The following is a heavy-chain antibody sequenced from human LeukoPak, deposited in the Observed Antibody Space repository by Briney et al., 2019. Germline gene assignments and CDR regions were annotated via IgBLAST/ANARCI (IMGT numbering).Heavy chain of an antibody. V-gene: IGHV3-23*01. D-gene: IGHD3-22*01. Sequence: PGGSLRLSCAASGFTFSSYGMSWVRQAPGKGLEWVSAISGSGGSTYYADSVKGRFTISRDNSKNTLYLQMNSLRAEDTAVYYCARPLITMIEAIDYWGQGTLVTVSS. J-gene: IGHJ4*02. CDR3: ARPLITMIEAIDY. CDR2: ISGSGGST. CDR1: GFTFSSYG.